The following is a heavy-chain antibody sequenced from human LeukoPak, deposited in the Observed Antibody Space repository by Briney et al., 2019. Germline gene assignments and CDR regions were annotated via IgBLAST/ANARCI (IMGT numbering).Heavy chain of an antibody. D-gene: IGHD5-18*01. CDR3: AKDRRAVDTAVFDY. Sequence: PGGSLRLSCAASGFTFSSYGMHWVRQAPGKGLEWVAVISYDGSNKYYADSVKGRFTISRDNSKNTLYLQMNSLRAEDTALYYCAKDRRAVDTAVFDYWGQGTLVTVSS. V-gene: IGHV3-30*18. CDR1: GFTFSSYG. J-gene: IGHJ4*02. CDR2: ISYDGSNK.